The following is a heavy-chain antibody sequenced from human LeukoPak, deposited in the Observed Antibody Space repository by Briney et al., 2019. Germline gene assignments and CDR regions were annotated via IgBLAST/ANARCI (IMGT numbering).Heavy chain of an antibody. CDR3: ARVRVRFYYYYYMDV. CDR1: GGSISSYY. D-gene: IGHD4/OR15-4a*01. V-gene: IGHV4-39*07. CDR2: IYYSGST. Sequence: PSETLSLTCTVSGGSISSYYWGWIRQPPGKGLEWIGSIYYSGSTYYNPSLKSRVTISVDTSKNQFSLKLSSVTAADTAVYYCARVRVRFYYYYYMDVWGKGTTVTVSS. J-gene: IGHJ6*03.